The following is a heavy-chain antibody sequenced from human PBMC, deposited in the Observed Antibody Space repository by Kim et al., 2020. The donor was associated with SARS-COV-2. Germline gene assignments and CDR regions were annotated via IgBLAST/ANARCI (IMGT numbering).Heavy chain of an antibody. CDR3: ARAGMDIVVVPAALDY. J-gene: IGHJ4*02. D-gene: IGHD2-2*03. V-gene: IGHV3-30*07. Sequence: SVKGRFTITRNNSKNKLYLQMNSRRAEDTAVYYCARAGMDIVVVPAALDYWGQGTLVTVSS.